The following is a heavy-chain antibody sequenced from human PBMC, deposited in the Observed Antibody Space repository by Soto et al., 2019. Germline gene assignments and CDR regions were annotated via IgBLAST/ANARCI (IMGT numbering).Heavy chain of an antibody. V-gene: IGHV3-23*01. CDR2: ISGSGGST. J-gene: IGHJ5*02. CDR3: AKDLGKVYDSSGYHSPFHP. Sequence: GGSLRLSCAASGFTFRSYAMSWVRQAPGKGLEWVSAISGSGGSTYYADSVKGRFTISRDNSKNTLYLQMNSLRAEDTAVYYCAKDLGKVYDSSGYHSPFHPWGQGTLVTVSS. D-gene: IGHD3-22*01. CDR1: GFTFRSYA.